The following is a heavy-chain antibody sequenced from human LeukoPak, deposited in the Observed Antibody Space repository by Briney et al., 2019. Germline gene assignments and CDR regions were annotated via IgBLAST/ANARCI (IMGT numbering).Heavy chain of an antibody. J-gene: IGHJ6*02. CDR3: ARLLPPFCGGGSCYSVFYYYYGRDV. CDR1: GYTFTSYD. D-gene: IGHD2-15*01. Sequence: ASVKVSCKASGYTFTSYDINWVRQATGQGLEWMGWMNPNSGNTGYAQKFQGRVTMTRNTSISTAYMELSSLRSEDTAVYYCARLLPPFCGGGSCYSVFYYYYGRDVGGQGTRVTVPS. CDR2: MNPNSGNT. V-gene: IGHV1-8*01.